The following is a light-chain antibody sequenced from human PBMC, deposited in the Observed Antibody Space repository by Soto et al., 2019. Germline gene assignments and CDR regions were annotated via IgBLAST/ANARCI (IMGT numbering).Light chain of an antibody. CDR2: DAY. Sequence: EIVLTQSPVPLSLSPGERSTLSCMASQSFRGLLAWYQQKPGQAPRLLIYDAYNRATGIPPRFSGSGSGTDFTLTISRLEPEDSAVYYCQQRHTWPITFGQGTRLEIK. V-gene: IGKV3-11*01. CDR1: QSFRGL. CDR3: QQRHTWPIT. J-gene: IGKJ5*01.